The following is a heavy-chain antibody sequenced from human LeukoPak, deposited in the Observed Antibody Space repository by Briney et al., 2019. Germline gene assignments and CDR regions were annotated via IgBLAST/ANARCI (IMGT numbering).Heavy chain of an antibody. J-gene: IGHJ6*02. D-gene: IGHD3-9*01. CDR2: IYYSGST. V-gene: IGHV4-59*01. CDR3: ARDRERYFDWIPTFDYYGMDV. Sequence: SETLSLTCTVSGGSISGYYWSWIRQPPGKGLEWIGYIYYSGSTNCNPSLKSRVTISVDTSKNQFSLKLSSVTAADTAVYYCARDRERYFDWIPTFDYYGMDVWGQGTTVTVSS. CDR1: GGSISGYY.